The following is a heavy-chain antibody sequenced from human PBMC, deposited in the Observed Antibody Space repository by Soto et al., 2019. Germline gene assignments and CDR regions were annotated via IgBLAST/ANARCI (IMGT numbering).Heavy chain of an antibody. CDR1: GDSITNYY. CDR3: AREFLRWFDP. J-gene: IGHJ5*02. Sequence: SETLSLTCTVSGDSITNYYWSWIRQAPGKGLEWIGYIYYSGTTTYNPSLKSRVAMSVDTSKRQVSLKVTSVTAADTAVYYCAREFLRWFDPWGQGTRGSVYS. D-gene: IGHD3-3*01. CDR2: IYYSGTT. V-gene: IGHV4-59*01.